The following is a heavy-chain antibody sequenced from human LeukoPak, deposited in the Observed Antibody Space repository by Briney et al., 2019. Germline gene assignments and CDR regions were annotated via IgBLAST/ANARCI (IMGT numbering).Heavy chain of an antibody. CDR3: ATVIPGDDAVAFDY. D-gene: IGHD2-15*01. J-gene: IGHJ4*02. CDR2: FDPEDGET. V-gene: IGHV1-24*01. CDR1: GHTLTELS. Sequence: GASVKVSCKVSGHTLTELSMHWVRQAPGKGLEWMGGFDPEDGETIYAQKFQGRVTMTEDTSTDTAYMELSSLRSEDTAVYYCATVIPGDDAVAFDYWGQGTLVTVSS.